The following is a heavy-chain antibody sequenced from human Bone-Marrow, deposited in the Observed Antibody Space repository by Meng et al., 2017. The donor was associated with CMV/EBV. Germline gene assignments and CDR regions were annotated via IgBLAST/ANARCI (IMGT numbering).Heavy chain of an antibody. CDR3: ASPKAHLGVAARPGPLDY. D-gene: IGHD6-6*01. CDR2: INSDGSST. Sequence: GESLKISCAASGFTFSSYSMNWVRQAPGKGLVWVSRINSDGSSTSYADSVKGRFTISRDNSKNTLYLQMNSLRAEDTAVYYCASPKAHLGVAARPGPLDYWGQGTLVTVSS. J-gene: IGHJ4*02. V-gene: IGHV3-74*01. CDR1: GFTFSSYS.